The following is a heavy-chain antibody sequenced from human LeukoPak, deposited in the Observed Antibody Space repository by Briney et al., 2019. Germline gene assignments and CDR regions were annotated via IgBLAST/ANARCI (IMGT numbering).Heavy chain of an antibody. Sequence: GGSLRLSCAASGFTFSSYWVSWVRQAPGKGLEWVANIKQDGSEKYYVDSVKGRFTISRDNAKNSLYLQMNSLRAEDTAVYYCARDGSSSSWYEGAFDIWGQGTMVTVSS. J-gene: IGHJ3*02. CDR3: ARDGSSSSWYEGAFDI. V-gene: IGHV3-7*01. CDR2: IKQDGSEK. D-gene: IGHD6-13*01. CDR1: GFTFSSYW.